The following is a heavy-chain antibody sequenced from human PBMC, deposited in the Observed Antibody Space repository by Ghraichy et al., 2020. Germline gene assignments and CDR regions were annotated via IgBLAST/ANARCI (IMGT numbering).Heavy chain of an antibody. V-gene: IGHV3-7*01. Sequence: GGSLRLSCEASGFTFSIYWMSWVRQAPGKGLEWVASIKPDGREKYYVDAVKGRFTISRDNAKNSLDLQLSSLRAEDTAVYYCATTARRGSRDYWGQGTLVTVSS. J-gene: IGHJ4*02. CDR2: IKPDGREK. CDR1: GFTFSIYW. CDR3: ATTARRGSRDY. D-gene: IGHD4-11*01.